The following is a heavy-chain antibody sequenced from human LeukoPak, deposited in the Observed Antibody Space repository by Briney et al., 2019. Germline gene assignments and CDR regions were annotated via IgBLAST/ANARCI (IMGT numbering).Heavy chain of an antibody. CDR2: IIPIFGTA. CDR1: GGTFSSSA. J-gene: IGHJ5*02. V-gene: IGHV1-69*13. D-gene: IGHD4-23*01. Sequence: SVKVSCKASGGTFSSSAISWVRQAPGQGLEWMGGIIPIFGTANYAQKFQDRVTITADESTSTVYMELSSLRFEDTAVYYCARDQQGNTYDPWGQGTLVTVSS. CDR3: ARDQQGNTYDP.